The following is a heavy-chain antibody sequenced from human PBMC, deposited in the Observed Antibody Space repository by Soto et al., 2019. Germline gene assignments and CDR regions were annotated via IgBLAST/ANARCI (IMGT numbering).Heavy chain of an antibody. CDR2: ISYDGSNK. CDR1: GFTFSSYG. CDR3: AKGLRGYSGYDSVDY. V-gene: IGHV3-30*18. Sequence: PGGSLRLSCAASGFTFSSYGMHWVRQAPGKGLEWVAVISYDGSNKYYADSVKGRFTISRDNSKNTLYLQMNSLRAEDTAVYYCAKGLRGYSGYDSVDYWGQGTLVTGSS. D-gene: IGHD5-12*01. J-gene: IGHJ4*02.